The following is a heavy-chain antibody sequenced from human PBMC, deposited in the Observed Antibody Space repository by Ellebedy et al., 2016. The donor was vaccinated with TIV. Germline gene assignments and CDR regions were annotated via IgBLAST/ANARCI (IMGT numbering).Heavy chain of an antibody. V-gene: IGHV4-39*01. Sequence: MPGRSLRLSCTVPGGSIRSNKHYWGWVRPPPGQGMEYIGRVYYTGRTYYHPSLKLRVTVSADTSKHQFSLTLISVTAADTAMYYCTRHGRSAHNSVQYSDYWGQGTLVTVSS. CDR1: GGSIRSNKHY. CDR2: VYYTGRT. D-gene: IGHD2/OR15-2a*01. J-gene: IGHJ4*02. CDR3: TRHGRSAHNSVQYSDY.